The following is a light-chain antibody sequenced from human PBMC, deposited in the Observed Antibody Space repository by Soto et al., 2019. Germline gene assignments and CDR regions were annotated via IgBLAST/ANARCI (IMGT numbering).Light chain of an antibody. CDR2: DAS. V-gene: IGKV1-5*01. CDR3: QQYNSYLT. CDR1: QSISSW. Sequence: DIQMTQSPSTLCASVGDRVTITCRASQSISSWLAWYQQKPGKAPKLLIYDASSLESGVPSRFSGSGSGTEFTLTISSLQPDDFATYYCQQYNSYLTFGQGTKVEIK. J-gene: IGKJ1*01.